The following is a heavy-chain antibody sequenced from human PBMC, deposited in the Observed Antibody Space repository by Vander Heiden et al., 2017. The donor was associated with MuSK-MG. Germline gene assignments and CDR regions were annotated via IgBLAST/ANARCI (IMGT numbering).Heavy chain of an antibody. D-gene: IGHD3-22*01. J-gene: IGHJ4*01. Sequence: QVQLVQSGAEVKKPAASVKVFCMASGYTFTGYDITWVRQATGQGLEWMGWMNPNSGNTGYAQKFQGRVTMTRNTSISTAYMELSSLRSEDTAVYYCARGFRGDSSGYYPGYWGHGTLVTVSS. V-gene: IGHV1-8*01. CDR1: GYTFTGYD. CDR3: ARGFRGDSSGYYPGY. CDR2: MNPNSGNT.